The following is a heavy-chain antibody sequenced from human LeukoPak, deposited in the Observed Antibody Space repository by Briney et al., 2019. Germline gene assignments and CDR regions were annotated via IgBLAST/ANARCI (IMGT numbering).Heavy chain of an antibody. V-gene: IGHV3-11*01. J-gene: IGHJ4*02. CDR1: GFTFSDYY. CDR2: ISSSGSTI. CDR3: AREPRDFWSGMLDY. Sequence: GGSLRLSCAASGFTFSDYYMSWIRQAPGKGLEWVSYISSSGSTIYYADSVKGRFTISRDNAKNSLYLQMNSLRAEDTAVCYCAREPRDFWSGMLDYWGQGTLVTVSS. D-gene: IGHD3-3*01.